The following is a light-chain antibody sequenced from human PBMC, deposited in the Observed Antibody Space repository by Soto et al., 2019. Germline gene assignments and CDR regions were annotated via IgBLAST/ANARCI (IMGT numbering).Light chain of an antibody. CDR3: QQYGSSPIT. J-gene: IGKJ5*01. V-gene: IGKV3-20*01. CDR2: DAS. CDR1: QTIGATY. Sequence: DIVLTQSPGTLSLSPGETATLSCRTSQTIGATYLAWYQQKPGQAPRLLIYDASNRATGIPDRFSGSGSGTEFTLTISRLEPEDFAVYYCQQYGSSPITFGQGTRLEIK.